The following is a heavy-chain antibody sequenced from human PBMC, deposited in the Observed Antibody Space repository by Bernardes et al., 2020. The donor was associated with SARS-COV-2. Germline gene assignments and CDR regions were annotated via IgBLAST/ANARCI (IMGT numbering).Heavy chain of an antibody. V-gene: IGHV4-59*01. D-gene: IGHD2-2*02. CDR1: GGSISRYY. CDR2: IYYSGST. J-gene: IGHJ5*02. CDR3: ARLIGYCSSTSCYNDGWFDP. Sequence: LSLTCTASGGSISRYYWSWIRQPPGKGLEWIGYIYYSGSTNYNPSLKSRVTISVDTSKNQFSLKLSSVTAADTAVYYCARLIGYCSSTSCYNDGWFDPWGQGTLVTVSS.